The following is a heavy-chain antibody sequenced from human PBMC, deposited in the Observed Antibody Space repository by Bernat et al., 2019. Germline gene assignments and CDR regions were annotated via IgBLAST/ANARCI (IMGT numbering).Heavy chain of an antibody. Sequence: QVQLVQSGAEVKKPGASVKVSCKASGYTFTGYYMHWVRQAPGQGLEWMGWINPNRGGTNYAQKFQGWVTMTRDTSISTAYMELSRLRSDDTALYYCARDLSRYYDFWSGPDYGMDVWGQGTTVTVSS. D-gene: IGHD3-3*01. CDR2: INPNRGGT. J-gene: IGHJ6*02. CDR1: GYTFTGYY. V-gene: IGHV1-2*04. CDR3: ARDLSRYYDFWSGPDYGMDV.